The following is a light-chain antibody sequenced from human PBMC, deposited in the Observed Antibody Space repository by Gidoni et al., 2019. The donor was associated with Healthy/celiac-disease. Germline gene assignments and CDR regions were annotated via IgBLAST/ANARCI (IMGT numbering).Light chain of an antibody. J-gene: IGKJ2*01. Sequence: DIQMTQSPSTLSASVGDRVTITCRASQSISSWLAWYQQKPGKAPKLLIYKASSLESGVPSRFSGSGSGTEFTLTISSLQPDDFATYYCQQYNSYSYTFXQXTKLXIK. V-gene: IGKV1-5*03. CDR3: QQYNSYSYT. CDR2: KAS. CDR1: QSISSW.